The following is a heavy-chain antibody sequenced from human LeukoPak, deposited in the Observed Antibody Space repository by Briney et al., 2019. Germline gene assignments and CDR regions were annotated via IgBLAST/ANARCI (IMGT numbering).Heavy chain of an antibody. V-gene: IGHV3-48*01. CDR1: GFTFSSYS. CDR2: ISSSSRTI. J-gene: IGHJ6*03. CDR3: ARGPPYYHYYYMDV. Sequence: GGSLRLSCAASGFTFSSYSMSWVRQAPGKGLEWVSYISSSSRTIYYADSVKGRFTISRDNAKNSLYLQMNSLRAEDTAVYYCARGPPYYHYYYMDVWGKGTTVTVSS.